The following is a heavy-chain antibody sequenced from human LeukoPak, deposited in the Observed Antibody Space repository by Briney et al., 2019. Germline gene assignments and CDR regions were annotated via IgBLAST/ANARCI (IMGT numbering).Heavy chain of an antibody. J-gene: IGHJ4*02. CDR3: ARAGLMATPPGDY. V-gene: IGHV1-18*01. Sequence: GASVKVSCKASRYTFTSYGISWVRQAPGQGLEWMGWISAYNGNTNYAQKLQGRVTMTTNTSTRPAYMELRSLRSDDTAVYYCARAGLMATPPGDYWGQGTLVTVSS. CDR1: RYTFTSYG. CDR2: ISAYNGNT. D-gene: IGHD5-24*01.